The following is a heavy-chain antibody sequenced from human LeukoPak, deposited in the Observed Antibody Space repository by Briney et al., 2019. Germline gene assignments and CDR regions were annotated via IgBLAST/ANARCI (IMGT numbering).Heavy chain of an antibody. J-gene: IGHJ4*02. CDR3: AQRVGSTAFDF. Sequence: GGSLRLSCAASGFTFSTYAMGWVRQAPGKGLEFVSSITTDGARTYYADSVKGRFTISRDNSKNTLYLQLNSLRVEDTATYFCAQRVGSTAFDFWGQGTLVTVSS. D-gene: IGHD1-26*01. CDR1: GFTFSTYA. CDR2: ITTDGART. V-gene: IGHV3-23*01.